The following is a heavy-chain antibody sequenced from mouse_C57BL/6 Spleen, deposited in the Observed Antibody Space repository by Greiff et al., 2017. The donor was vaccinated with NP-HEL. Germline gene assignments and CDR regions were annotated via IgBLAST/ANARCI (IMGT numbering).Heavy chain of an antibody. Sequence: EVQLQQSGPGLVKPSQSLSLTCSVTGYSITSGYYWNWIRQFPGNKLEWMGYISYDGSNNYNPSLKNRISITRDTSKNQFFLKLNSVTTEDTATYYWARYGSIDYWGQGTTLTVSS. V-gene: IGHV3-6*01. J-gene: IGHJ2*01. CDR3: ARYGSIDY. CDR1: GYSITSGYY. D-gene: IGHD1-1*01. CDR2: ISYDGSN.